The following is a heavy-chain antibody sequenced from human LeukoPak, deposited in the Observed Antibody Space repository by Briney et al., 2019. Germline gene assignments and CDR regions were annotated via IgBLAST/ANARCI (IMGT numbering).Heavy chain of an antibody. V-gene: IGHV3-21*01. CDR2: ISSSSSYI. J-gene: IGHJ3*02. CDR1: GFTFSSYS. CDR3: ARDTQNYYDSSGRKDAFDI. D-gene: IGHD3-22*01. Sequence: GGSLRLSCAASGFTFSSYSMNWVRQAPGKGLEWVSSISSSSSYIYYADSVKGRFTISRDNAKNSLYLQMNSLRAEDTAVYYCARDTQNYYDSSGRKDAFDIWGQGTMVTVSS.